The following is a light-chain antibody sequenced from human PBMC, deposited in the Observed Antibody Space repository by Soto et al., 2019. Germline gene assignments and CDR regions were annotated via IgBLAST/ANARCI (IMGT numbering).Light chain of an antibody. CDR2: DAS. V-gene: IGKV1-5*01. J-gene: IGKJ2*03. Sequence: DIQMTQSPSTLSASVGDRVTITCRARQNINSWLAWYQQKPGKAPKLLIYDASSLESGVPSRFSGSGSGTEFTLTISILQTDDFATYDCQQYNTYYSVGQGTKLEIK. CDR1: QNINSW. CDR3: QQYNTYYS.